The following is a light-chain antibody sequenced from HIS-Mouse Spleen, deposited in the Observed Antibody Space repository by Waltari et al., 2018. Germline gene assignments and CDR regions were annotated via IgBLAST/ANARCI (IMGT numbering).Light chain of an antibody. Sequence: QSALTQPASVSGSPGQSIPISCTGTSSDCGRSNLVSWYQQHPGKAPKLMIYEGSKRPSGVSNRFSGSKSGNTASLTISGLQAEDEADYYCCSYAGSSTVVFGGGTKLTVL. CDR3: CSYAGSSTVV. CDR1: SSDCGRSNL. V-gene: IGLV2-23*01. CDR2: EGS. J-gene: IGLJ2*01.